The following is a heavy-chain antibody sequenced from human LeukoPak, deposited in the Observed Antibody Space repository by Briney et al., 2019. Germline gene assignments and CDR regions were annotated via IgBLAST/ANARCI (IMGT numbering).Heavy chain of an antibody. CDR3: ARGFFVDYAGWWFDP. D-gene: IGHD4-17*01. V-gene: IGHV1-69*13. CDR1: GGTFTSYA. CDR2: IIPISGTT. Sequence: SVKVSCKTSGGTFTSYAIAWVRQAPGQGLEWMGKIIPISGTTNYAQKFQGRVTFTADESTSTAYMELSSLRSEDTAVYYCARGFFVDYAGWWFDPWGQGTLVTVSS. J-gene: IGHJ5*02.